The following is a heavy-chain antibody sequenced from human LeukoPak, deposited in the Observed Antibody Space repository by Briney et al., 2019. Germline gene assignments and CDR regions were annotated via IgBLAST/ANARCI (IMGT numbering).Heavy chain of an antibody. Sequence: QSGGSLSLSCAASGFTFSSSDIHWVRQAPGKGLEWVAFIRYDGSNKNYADSVKGRFTISRDNSKNTLYLQMNSLRPEDTAVYYCAKNTMTTYQYYVDVWGKGTSVTISS. CDR2: IRYDGSNK. D-gene: IGHD4-11*01. CDR1: GFTFSSSD. V-gene: IGHV3-30*02. CDR3: AKNTMTTYQYYVDV. J-gene: IGHJ6*03.